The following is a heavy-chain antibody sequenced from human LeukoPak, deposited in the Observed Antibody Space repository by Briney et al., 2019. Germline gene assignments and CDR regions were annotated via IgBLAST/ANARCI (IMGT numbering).Heavy chain of an antibody. D-gene: IGHD3-10*01. CDR3: ARDCLTMVRGVVVTSYYYYMDV. CDR2: ISSSSSTI. V-gene: IGHV3-48*01. J-gene: IGHJ6*03. CDR1: GFTFSSYS. Sequence: GGSLRLSCAASGFTFSSYSMNWVRRAPGKGLEWVSYISSSSSTIYYADSVKGRFTISRDNAKNSLYLQMNSLRAEDTAVYYCARDCLTMVRGVVVTSYYYYMDVWGKGTTVTVSS.